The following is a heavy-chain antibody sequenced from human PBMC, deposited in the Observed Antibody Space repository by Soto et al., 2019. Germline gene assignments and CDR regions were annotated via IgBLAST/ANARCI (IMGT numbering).Heavy chain of an antibody. D-gene: IGHD3-16*01. CDR2: IYYSGST. CDR3: ARHRSLYTRRAFDY. Sequence: SETLSLTCTVSGGSISSYYWSWIRQPPGKGLEWIGYIYYSGSTNYNPSLKSRVTISVDTSKNQFSLKLSSVTAADTAVFYCARHRSLYTRRAFDYWGQGTLVTVSS. V-gene: IGHV4-59*08. CDR1: GGSISSYY. J-gene: IGHJ4*02.